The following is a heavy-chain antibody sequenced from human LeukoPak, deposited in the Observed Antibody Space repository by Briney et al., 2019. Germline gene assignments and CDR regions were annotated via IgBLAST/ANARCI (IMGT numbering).Heavy chain of an antibody. CDR3: ARHFRCTMTP. D-gene: IGHD3-22*01. CDR2: IYYSGST. V-gene: IGHV4-39*01. Sequence: SETLSLTCTVSGGSISSSSYYWGWIRQPPGKGLEWIGSIYYSGSTYYNPSLKSRVTISVDTSKNQFSLKLSSVTAADTAVYYCARHFRCTMTPWGQGTLVTVSS. CDR1: GGSISSSSYY. J-gene: IGHJ5*02.